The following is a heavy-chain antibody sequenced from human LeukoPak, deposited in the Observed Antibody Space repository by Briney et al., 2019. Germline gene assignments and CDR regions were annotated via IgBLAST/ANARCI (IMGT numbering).Heavy chain of an antibody. V-gene: IGHV3-48*03. CDR2: ISSSGSTI. CDR1: GFTFSSYE. CDR3: ARGEGIAAASDY. J-gene: IGHJ4*02. D-gene: IGHD6-13*01. Sequence: GGSLRLSCAASGFTFSSYEMSWVRQAPGKGLEWVSYISSSGSTIYYADSVKGRFTISRDNAKNSLYLQMNSLRAEDTAVYYCARGEGIAAASDYWGQGTLVTVSS.